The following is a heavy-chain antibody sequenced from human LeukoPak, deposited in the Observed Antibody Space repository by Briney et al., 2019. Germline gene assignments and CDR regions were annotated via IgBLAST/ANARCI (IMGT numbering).Heavy chain of an antibody. J-gene: IGHJ4*02. CDR2: INPNSGDT. V-gene: IGHV1-2*02. CDR1: GYTFTGYY. D-gene: IGHD4-23*01. CDR3: AKDRRDGGTSVNYFDY. Sequence: GASVNLSCKASGYTFTGYYMHWVRQAPGQGLEWMGWINPNSGDTNYAQKFQGRVTITRDTSISTAYMELSSLRSDDTAVYYCAKDRRDGGTSVNYFDYWGQGTLVTDSS.